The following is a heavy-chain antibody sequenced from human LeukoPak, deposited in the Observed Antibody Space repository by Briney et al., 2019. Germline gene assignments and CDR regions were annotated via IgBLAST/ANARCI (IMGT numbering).Heavy chain of an antibody. CDR2: IYYSGST. CDR1: VGSISSGGYY. V-gene: IGHV4-31*03. D-gene: IGHD1-14*01. Sequence: SQTLSLTCTVSVGSISSGGYYWSWIRQHPGKGLEWIGYIYYSGSTYYNPSLKSRVTISVDTSKNQFSLKLSSVTAADTAVYYCARDIDHGGLWYGMDVWGQGTTVTVSS. J-gene: IGHJ6*02. CDR3: ARDIDHGGLWYGMDV.